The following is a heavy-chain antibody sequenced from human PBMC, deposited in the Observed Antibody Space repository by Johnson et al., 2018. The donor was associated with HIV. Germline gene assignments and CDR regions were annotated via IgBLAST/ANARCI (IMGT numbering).Heavy chain of an antibody. V-gene: IGHV3-30*18. Sequence: QVQLVESGGGVVQPGRSLRVSCGTSGFTFSSYDMHWVRQAPGKGLEWVAVISYDGSHKYYADSLRGRFNIYRDNPKNTLYLQMNSLRAEDTGVYYCAKPPSMGADAFDIWGQGTMVTVSS. CDR3: AKPPSMGADAFDI. D-gene: IGHD3-16*01. CDR2: ISYDGSHK. J-gene: IGHJ3*02. CDR1: GFTFSSYD.